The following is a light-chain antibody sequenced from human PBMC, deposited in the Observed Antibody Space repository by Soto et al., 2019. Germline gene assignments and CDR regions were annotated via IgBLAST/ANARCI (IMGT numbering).Light chain of an antibody. CDR2: AAS. V-gene: IGKV1-39*01. CDR3: QQRSNWPPVYT. J-gene: IGKJ2*01. CDR1: QSISSY. Sequence: DIQMTQSPSSLSASVGDRVTITCRASQSISSYLNWYQQKPGKAPKLLIYAASSLQSGVPSRFSGSGSGTDFTLTISSLEPEDFAVYYCQQRSNWPPVYTFGQGTKLEIK.